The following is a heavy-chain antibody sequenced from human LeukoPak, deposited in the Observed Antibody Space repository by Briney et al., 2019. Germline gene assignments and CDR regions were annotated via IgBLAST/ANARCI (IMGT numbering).Heavy chain of an antibody. CDR2: ISAYNGNT. D-gene: IGHD6-19*01. V-gene: IGHV1-18*01. J-gene: IGHJ4*02. Sequence: ASVKVSCKASGYTFTSYGISWVRQAPGQGLEWMGWISAYNGNTNYAQKLQGRVTMTTDTSTSTAYMELRSLRSDDTAVYYCARDVEPGYSSEGNYFDYWGQGTLVTVSS. CDR3: ARDVEPGYSSEGNYFDY. CDR1: GYTFTSYG.